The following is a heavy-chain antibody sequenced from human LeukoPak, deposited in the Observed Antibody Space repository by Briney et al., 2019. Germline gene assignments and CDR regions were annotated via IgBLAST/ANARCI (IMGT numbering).Heavy chain of an antibody. J-gene: IGHJ4*02. Sequence: NPSGTLSVTPTLPRDSIITYMRSGMPAPLGEGVEWIGHIYYGGSINYNPPLPSRVTISVDTSKNLFSLKLSSVTAADTAVYYCARGDDFWVGYPFDYWGQGTLVTVSS. CDR1: RDSIITYM. D-gene: IGHD3-3*01. CDR2: IYYGGSI. CDR3: ARGDDFWVGYPFDY. V-gene: IGHV4-59*01.